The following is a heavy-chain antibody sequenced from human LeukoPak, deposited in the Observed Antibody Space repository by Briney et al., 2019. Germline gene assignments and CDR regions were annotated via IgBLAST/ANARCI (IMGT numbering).Heavy chain of an antibody. J-gene: IGHJ3*02. Sequence: ASVXXXXXXSXYTFTSYGXSWVRQAPGQGLEWMGWISAYNGNKNYAQKLQGRVTITTDTTTSTAYMELRSLRSDDTAVYYCARVLYGSGSYDAFDIWGQGTMVTVSS. V-gene: IGHV1-18*01. CDR2: ISAYNGNK. CDR3: ARVLYGSGSYDAFDI. CDR1: XYTFTSYG. D-gene: IGHD3-10*01.